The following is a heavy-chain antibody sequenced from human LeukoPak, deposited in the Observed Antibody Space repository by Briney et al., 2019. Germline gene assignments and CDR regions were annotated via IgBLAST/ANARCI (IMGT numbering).Heavy chain of an antibody. CDR3: ARGGRYCSSTSCYLDY. J-gene: IGHJ4*02. CDR1: GFTFSSYW. D-gene: IGHD2-2*01. CDR2: INSDGGST. V-gene: IGHV3-74*01. Sequence: GGSLRLSCAASGFTFSSYWMHWVRQAPGKGLVWVSRINSDGGSTSYADSVKGRFTISRDNAKNTLYLQMNSLRAEDTAVYYCARGGRYCSSTSCYLDYWGQGTLVTVFS.